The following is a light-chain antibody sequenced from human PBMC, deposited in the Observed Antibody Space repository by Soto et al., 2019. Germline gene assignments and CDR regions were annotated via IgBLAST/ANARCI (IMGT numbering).Light chain of an antibody. V-gene: IGKV1-5*03. CDR2: KAS. CDR3: QQSWT. J-gene: IGKJ1*01. Sequence: DIQMTQSPSTLSASVGDRVTITCRASQSISSWLAWYQQKPGKAPKLLIYKASTLESGVPSRFSGSGSGTEFTLNISSLQPEDFATYYCQQSWTFGQGTKVEFK. CDR1: QSISSW.